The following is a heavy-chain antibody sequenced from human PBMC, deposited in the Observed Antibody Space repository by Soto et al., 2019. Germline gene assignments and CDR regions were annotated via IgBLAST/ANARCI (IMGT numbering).Heavy chain of an antibody. Sequence: QAQLMQSGTEVKKPGASVTVSCRASGYTFISYYTHWVRQAPGQGPEWMGMINPSGGATTYAEKFQGRVTMTKDTSTSTVYMELSGLRSEDTAVYYRVRSWWGTDRLLAYNWLGPWGQGTLVSVSS. D-gene: IGHD2-8*02. J-gene: IGHJ5*02. CDR3: VRSWWGTDRLLAYNWLGP. CDR1: GYTFISYY. CDR2: INPSGGAT. V-gene: IGHV1-46*03.